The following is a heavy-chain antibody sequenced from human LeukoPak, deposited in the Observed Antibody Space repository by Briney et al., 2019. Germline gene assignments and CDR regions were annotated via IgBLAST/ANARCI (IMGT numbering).Heavy chain of an antibody. CDR1: GFXFSSYA. J-gene: IGHJ4*02. V-gene: IGHV3-23*01. CDR2: ISGSGGST. D-gene: IGHD2-2*02. Sequence: GGSLRLSCAASGFXFSSYAISWVRQAPGKGLEWVSAISGSGGSTYYADSVKGRFTISRDNSKNTLYLQMNSLRAEDTAVYYCAKDRVVVVPAAIFDYWGQGTLVTVSS. CDR3: AKDRVVVVPAAIFDY.